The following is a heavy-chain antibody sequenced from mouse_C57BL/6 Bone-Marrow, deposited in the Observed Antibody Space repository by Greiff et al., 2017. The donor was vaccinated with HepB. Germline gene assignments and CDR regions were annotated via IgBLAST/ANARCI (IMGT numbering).Heavy chain of an antibody. Sequence: LVESGPELVKPGASVKISCKASGYSFTDYNMNWVKQSNGKSLEWIGVINPNYGTTSYNQKFKGKATLTVDQSSSTAYMQLNSLTSEDSAVYYCAHHYYGSRGYWYFDVWGTGTTVTVSS. V-gene: IGHV1-39*01. CDR3: AHHYYGSRGYWYFDV. CDR1: GYSFTDYN. J-gene: IGHJ1*03. CDR2: INPNYGTT. D-gene: IGHD1-1*01.